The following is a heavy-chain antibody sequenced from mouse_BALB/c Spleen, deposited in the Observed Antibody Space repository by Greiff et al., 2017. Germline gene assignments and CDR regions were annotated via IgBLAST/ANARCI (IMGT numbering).Heavy chain of an antibody. V-gene: IGHV5-9-1*01. Sequence: EVMLVESGGGLVKPGGSLKLSCAASGFTFSSYAMSWVRQTPEKRLEWVATISSGGSYTYYPDSVKGRFTISRDNAKNTLYLQMSSLRSEDTAMYYCARDDGNFDYWGQGTTLTVSS. CDR3: ARDDGNFDY. CDR1: GFTFSSYA. J-gene: IGHJ2*01. D-gene: IGHD2-1*01. CDR2: ISSGGSYT.